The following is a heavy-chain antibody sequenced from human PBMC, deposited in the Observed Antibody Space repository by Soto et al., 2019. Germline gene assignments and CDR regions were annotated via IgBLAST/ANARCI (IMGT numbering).Heavy chain of an antibody. CDR1: GFTFSNCG. D-gene: IGHD2-8*01. V-gene: IGHV1-18*01. CDR3: ARDIESVTAKHFFYYYAMDV. CDR2: VSANNGHA. Sequence: ASVKVSCKASGFTFSNCGLNWVRQAPGQGLEWMGWVSANNGHANYAQNLQGRVSMTTDTSTSTAYMELRGLTFDDTAVYYCARDIESVTAKHFFYYYAMDVWGQGTTVTSP. J-gene: IGHJ6*02.